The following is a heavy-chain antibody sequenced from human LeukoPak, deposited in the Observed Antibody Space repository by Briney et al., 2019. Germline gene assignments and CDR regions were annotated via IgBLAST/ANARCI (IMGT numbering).Heavy chain of an antibody. CDR3: ARDRAEYSYGCYPYYYDSSGYYAHVYFDY. CDR2: INWSGGST. Sequence: PGGSLKLSRAVSGFTFDDYVMSWVRQAPGQGLVWVSGINWSGGSTGYADSVQPRFTISSDNAKNSLDLQMNSLRAEDTALYYCARDRAEYSYGCYPYYYDSSGYYAHVYFDYWGQGTLVTVSS. J-gene: IGHJ4*02. CDR1: GFTFDDYV. D-gene: IGHD3-22*01. V-gene: IGHV3-20*04.